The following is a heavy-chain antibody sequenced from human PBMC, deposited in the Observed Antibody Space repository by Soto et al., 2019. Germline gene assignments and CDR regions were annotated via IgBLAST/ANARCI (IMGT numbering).Heavy chain of an antibody. CDR2: ISFDGKIK. Sequence: QVQLVESGGGVVQPGRSLRLSCAASGFIFSSYGMNWVRQAPGKGVEWVAVISFDGKIKYYADSVKGRFTISRDNSKNTLYLQINSLRAEDTAVYYCATIAAPPGFDIWGQGTMVTVSS. CDR1: GFIFSSYG. V-gene: IGHV3-30*03. D-gene: IGHD2-15*01. CDR3: ATIAAPPGFDI. J-gene: IGHJ3*02.